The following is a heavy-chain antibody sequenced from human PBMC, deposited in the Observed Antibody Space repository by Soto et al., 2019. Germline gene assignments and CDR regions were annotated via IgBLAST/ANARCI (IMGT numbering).Heavy chain of an antibody. Sequence: PXETLCLTCAVAGFPISSSSYYWGWIRQPRGKGLEWIGIIYYSGRSYYNPSLKSRVTISVDTSKNQFSLKLSSVTAADTAVYYCARHPVLRYFDWLLGFDYWSQGTLVTVSS. CDR1: GFPISSSSYY. CDR2: IYYSGRS. CDR3: ARHPVLRYFDWLLGFDY. V-gene: IGHV4-39*01. D-gene: IGHD3-9*01. J-gene: IGHJ4*02.